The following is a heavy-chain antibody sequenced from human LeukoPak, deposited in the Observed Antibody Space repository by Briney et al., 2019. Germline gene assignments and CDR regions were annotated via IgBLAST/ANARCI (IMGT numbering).Heavy chain of an antibody. CDR1: GFTLGDYA. V-gene: IGHV3-49*03. CDR3: SRGREAGYCSGGSCYGPYYYYYMDV. Sequence: GGSLRLSCTASGFTLGDYAMSWFRQAPGKGREWGGFIRSKAYGGTTEYAASVKGRFTISRDDSKSIAYLQMNSLKAEDTAVYYCSRGREAGYCSGGSCYGPYYYYYMDVWGKGTTVTVSS. D-gene: IGHD2-15*01. J-gene: IGHJ6*03. CDR2: IRSKAYGGTT.